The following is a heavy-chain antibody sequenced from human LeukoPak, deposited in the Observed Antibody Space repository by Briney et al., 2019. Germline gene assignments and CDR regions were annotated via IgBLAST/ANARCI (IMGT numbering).Heavy chain of an antibody. V-gene: IGHV1-18*01. CDR2: ISAYNGNT. Sequence: GASVKVSCKASGYTFTSYGISWVRQAPGQGLEWMGWISAYNGNTNYAQKLQGRVTMTTDTSTSTAYMELRSLRSDDTAVYYCARDLDAIAAAGTCGYWGQGTLVTVSS. CDR1: GYTFTSYG. CDR3: ARDLDAIAAAGTCGY. D-gene: IGHD6-13*01. J-gene: IGHJ4*02.